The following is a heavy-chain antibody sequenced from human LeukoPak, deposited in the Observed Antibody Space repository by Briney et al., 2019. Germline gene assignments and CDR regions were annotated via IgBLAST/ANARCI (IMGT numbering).Heavy chain of an antibody. V-gene: IGHV3-30*03. D-gene: IGHD6-19*01. CDR3: ARSRPVYSSGWQYFDY. J-gene: IGHJ4*02. Sequence: TGGSLRLSCAASGFTFSSYGMHWVRQAPGKGLEWVAVISYDGSNKYYADSVKGRFTISRDNSKNTLYLQMNSLRAEDTAVYYCARSRPVYSSGWQYFDYWGQGTLVTVSS. CDR1: GFTFSSYG. CDR2: ISYDGSNK.